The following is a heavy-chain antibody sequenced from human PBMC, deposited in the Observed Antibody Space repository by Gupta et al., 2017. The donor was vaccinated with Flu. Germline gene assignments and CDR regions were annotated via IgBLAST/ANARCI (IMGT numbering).Heavy chain of an antibody. CDR1: LIHFW. Sequence: LIHFWMSWVRQAPGKGLEWVANIKHDGSETYYVDSVKGRFTISRDNAQNSLYLQMNSLRAEDTAVYYCARDFSNYYYYIDVWGKGTTVTVSS. D-gene: IGHD3-3*02. CDR2: IKHDGSET. J-gene: IGHJ6*03. CDR3: ARDFSNYYYYIDV. V-gene: IGHV3-7*01.